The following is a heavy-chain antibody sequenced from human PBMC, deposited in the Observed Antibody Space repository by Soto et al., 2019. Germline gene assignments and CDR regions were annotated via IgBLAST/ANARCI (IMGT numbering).Heavy chain of an antibody. D-gene: IGHD2-2*02. CDR2: IYPGDSDT. CDR3: ARLSVCSSTSCYMGGHNYFDY. V-gene: IGHV5-51*01. J-gene: IGHJ4*02. CDR1: GYSFTSYW. Sequence: GESLKISCKGSGYSFTSYWIGWVRQMPGKGLEWMGIIYPGDSDTRYSPSFQGQVTISADKSISTAYPQWSSLKASDTAMYYCARLSVCSSTSCYMGGHNYFDYWGQGTLVTVSS.